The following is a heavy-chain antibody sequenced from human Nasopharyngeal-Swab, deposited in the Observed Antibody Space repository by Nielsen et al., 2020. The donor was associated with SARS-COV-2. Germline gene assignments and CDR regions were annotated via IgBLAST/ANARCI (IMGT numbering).Heavy chain of an antibody. CDR3: ARTRYYDSSGYYPDY. D-gene: IGHD3-22*01. CDR1: GFTFSSYS. V-gene: IGHV3-21*01. CDR2: ISSRSGYI. Sequence: GSLRLSCAASGFTFSSYSMNWVRQAPGKGLEWVSSISSRSGYIYYADSVEGRFTISRDNAKNSLYLQMHSLRAEDTAVYYCARTRYYDSSGYYPDYWGQGTLVTVSS. J-gene: IGHJ4*02.